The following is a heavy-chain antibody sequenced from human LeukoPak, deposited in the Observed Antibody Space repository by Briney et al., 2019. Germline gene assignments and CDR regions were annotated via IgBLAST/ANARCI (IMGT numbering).Heavy chain of an antibody. J-gene: IGHJ3*02. CDR3: ARDSASGSYRHAFDI. V-gene: IGHV3-48*02. Sequence: GGSLRLSCAASGFTFSSYSMNWVRQAPGKGLEWVSYISRSSSTISYADSVKGRFTISRDNAKNSLYLQMNSLRDEDTAVYYCARDSASGSYRHAFDIGGKGTMVTVFS. CDR2: ISRSSSTI. D-gene: IGHD1-26*01. CDR1: GFTFSSYS.